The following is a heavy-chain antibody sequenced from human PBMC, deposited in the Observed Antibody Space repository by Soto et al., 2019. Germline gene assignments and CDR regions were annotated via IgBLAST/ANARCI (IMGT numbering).Heavy chain of an antibody. J-gene: IGHJ4*02. CDR3: AREDILGTRSFDY. Sequence: EVHLVASGGGVVQPGGSLRLSCAASGFSFSMYSMNWVRQAPGQWLEWVSYISSNSATIYDADSGRGRFPISRDNAKNALYLQMNSLRDEDTAVYYCAREDILGTRSFDYWGQGTLVTVS. CDR1: GFSFSMYS. D-gene: IGHD1-26*01. CDR2: ISSNSATI. V-gene: IGHV3-48*02.